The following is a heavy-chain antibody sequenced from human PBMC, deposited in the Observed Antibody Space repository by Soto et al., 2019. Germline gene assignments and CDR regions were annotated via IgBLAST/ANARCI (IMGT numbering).Heavy chain of an antibody. CDR2: IYYSGTT. D-gene: IGHD3-9*01. CDR1: GDSITSNSYF. CDR3: ARHREDPAAYYRYYFDY. Sequence: SETLSLTCTVSGDSITSNSYFWAWIRRPPGKGLEWIGSIYYSGTTYYNPSLKSRVTISVDRSKNQFSLKLSSVTAADTAVYYCARHREDPAAYYRYYFDYWGQGALVTVSS. V-gene: IGHV4-39*01. J-gene: IGHJ4*02.